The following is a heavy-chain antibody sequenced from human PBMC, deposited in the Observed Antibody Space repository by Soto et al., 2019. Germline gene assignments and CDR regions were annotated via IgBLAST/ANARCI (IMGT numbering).Heavy chain of an antibody. CDR3: ARELELGWFDP. CDR1: GYTFTCYG. V-gene: IGHV1-18*01. J-gene: IGHJ5*02. CDR2: ISAYNGNT. D-gene: IGHD1-7*01. Sequence: ASVKVSCKASGYTFTCYGIGWVRQAPGQGLEWMGWISAYNGNTNYAQKLQGRVTMTTDTSTSTAYMELRSLRSDDTAVYYCARELELGWFDPWGQGTLVTVSS.